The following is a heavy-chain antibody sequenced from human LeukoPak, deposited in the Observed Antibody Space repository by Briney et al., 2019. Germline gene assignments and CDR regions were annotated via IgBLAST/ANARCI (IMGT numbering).Heavy chain of an antibody. Sequence: ASVKVSCKASGYTFTSYYMHWVRQAPGQGLERMGLINPTGGSTGYAQKFQGRVTMTRDTSINTAYMELRRLRSDDTAVYYCARGDSSSWYGTFDHWGQGTLVTVSS. D-gene: IGHD6-13*01. CDR3: ARGDSSSWYGTFDH. J-gene: IGHJ5*02. V-gene: IGHV1-2*06. CDR1: GYTFTSYY. CDR2: INPTGGST.